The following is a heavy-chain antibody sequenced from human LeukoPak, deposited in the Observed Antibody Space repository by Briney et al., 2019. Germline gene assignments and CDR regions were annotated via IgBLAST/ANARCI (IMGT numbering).Heavy chain of an antibody. CDR1: GFTLSSYA. V-gene: IGHV3-23*01. J-gene: IGHJ3*02. Sequence: GGTLRLSCAASGFTLSSYAMSWVRQAPGQGLEWGSAVCGSGGSTYYADAVKGQFTISRDNTQDTLYLQMNGLRAEDTGVYYCARIRITIFGVVTHDGFDIWGEGTMLTVSS. CDR3: ARIRITIFGVVTHDGFDI. CDR2: VCGSGGST. D-gene: IGHD3-3*01.